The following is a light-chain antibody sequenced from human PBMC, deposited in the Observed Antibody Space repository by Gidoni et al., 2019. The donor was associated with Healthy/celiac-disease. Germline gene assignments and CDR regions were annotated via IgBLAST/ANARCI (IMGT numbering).Light chain of an antibody. CDR2: SNN. J-gene: IGLJ3*02. CDR1: SSNIGSNF. V-gene: IGLV1-47*02. Sequence: QSVLTQPPSASGTPGQRVTISCSGSSSNIGSNFVFWYQHLPVTAPKLLIYSNNQRPSGFPDRFSGSKSGTSASLAISGLRSEDEADYSCAAWDDSLSGVVFGGGTKLTVL. CDR3: AAWDDSLSGVV.